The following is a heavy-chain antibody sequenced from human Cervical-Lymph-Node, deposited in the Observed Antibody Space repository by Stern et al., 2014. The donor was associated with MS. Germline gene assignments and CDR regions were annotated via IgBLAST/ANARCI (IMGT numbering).Heavy chain of an antibody. CDR2: ISYDGSNQ. V-gene: IGHV3-30*03. J-gene: IGHJ4*02. Sequence: QVQLVESGGGVVKPGRSLRLSCAASGFSLSSYGMNWVRQAPGKGLEWVGVISYDGSNQYYADSVKCRLTIARDNSKNTLYLQMDSLRAEDTGVYYCSRDRGMIVVVTYSFENWGQGTLVTVSS. D-gene: IGHD3-22*01. CDR3: SRDRGMIVVVTYSFEN. CDR1: GFSLSSYG.